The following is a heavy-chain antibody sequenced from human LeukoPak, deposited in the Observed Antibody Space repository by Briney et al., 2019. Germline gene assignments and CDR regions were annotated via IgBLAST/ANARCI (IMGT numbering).Heavy chain of an antibody. J-gene: IGHJ4*02. CDR3: ARSGPRSRDGYNYRYYFDY. D-gene: IGHD5-24*01. CDR2: INPNSGGT. CDR1: GYTFAGYY. V-gene: IGHV1-2*02. Sequence: GASVKVSCKASGYTFAGYYLHWVQQAPGQGLEWMGWINPNSGGTNYAQKFQGRVTLTRDTSLSTAYMELSSLKSDDTAVYYCARSGPRSRDGYNYRYYFDYWGQGTLVTVSS.